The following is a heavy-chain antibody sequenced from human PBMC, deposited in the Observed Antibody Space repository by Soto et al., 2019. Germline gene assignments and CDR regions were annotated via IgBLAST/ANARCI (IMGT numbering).Heavy chain of an antibody. Sequence: QVQLVQSGAEEKKPGASVKVSCKASGYTFTSYAMHWVRQAPGQRLEWMGWINAGNGHTTYSQKFQGRVTITRDTSASTAYMELSSLRSEDTAVYYCARSIVVVTALDYWGQGTLVTVSS. CDR1: GYTFTSYA. D-gene: IGHD2-21*02. CDR2: INAGNGHT. J-gene: IGHJ4*02. CDR3: ARSIVVVTALDY. V-gene: IGHV1-3*05.